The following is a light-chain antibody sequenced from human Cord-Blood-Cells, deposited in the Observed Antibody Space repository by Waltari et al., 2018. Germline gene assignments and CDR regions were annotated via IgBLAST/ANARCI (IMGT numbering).Light chain of an antibody. CDR1: SSDVGGYNY. CDR3: SSYTSSSTVV. V-gene: IGLV2-14*01. Sequence: QSALTQPASVSGSPGQSITISCTGTSSDVGGYNYVSWYQQHPGKAPKLMIYEVSNRPAGVSNRFPGSQSGNTASLTISGLQAEDEADYYCSSYTSSSTVVFGGGTKLTVL. J-gene: IGLJ2*01. CDR2: EVS.